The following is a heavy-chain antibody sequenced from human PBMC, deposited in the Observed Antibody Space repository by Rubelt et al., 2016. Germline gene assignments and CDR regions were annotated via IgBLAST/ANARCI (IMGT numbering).Heavy chain of an antibody. CDR1: GGSISSSSYY. J-gene: IGHJ6*02. CDR3: ASSYDFWSAPIGMDV. D-gene: IGHD3-3*01. V-gene: IGHV4-61*05. CDR2: IYYSGST. Sequence: QLQLQESGPGLVKPSETLSLTCTVSGGSISSSSYYWGWIRQPPGKGLEWIGYIYYSGSTNYNPSLNGRVTISVDTSKNQFSLKLSSVTAADTAVYYCASSYDFWSAPIGMDVWGQGTTVTVSS.